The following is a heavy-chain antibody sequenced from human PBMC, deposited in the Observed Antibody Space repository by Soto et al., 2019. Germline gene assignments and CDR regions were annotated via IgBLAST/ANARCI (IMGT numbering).Heavy chain of an antibody. J-gene: IGHJ3*02. CDR2: INHSGST. V-gene: IGHV4-34*01. Sequence: QVQLQQWGAGLLKPSETLSLTCAVYGGSFSGYYWSWIRQPPGKGLEWIGEINHSGSTNYNPSLKGRVTISVDTSKNQFSLKLSSVTAADTAVYYCARDWFGESDIWGKGTMVTVSS. D-gene: IGHD3-10*01. CDR3: ARDWFGESDI. CDR1: GGSFSGYY.